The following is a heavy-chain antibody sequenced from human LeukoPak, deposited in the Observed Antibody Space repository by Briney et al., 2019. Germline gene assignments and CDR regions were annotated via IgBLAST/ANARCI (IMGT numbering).Heavy chain of an antibody. D-gene: IGHD2-21*02. CDR3: ASSLEVVTATATDY. Sequence: ASVKVSCKVSGYTLTELSMHWVRQAPGKGLEWMGGFDPEDGETIYAQKFQGRVTMTEDTSTDTAYMELSSLRSEGTAVYYCASSLEVVTATATDYWGQGTLVTVSS. CDR2: FDPEDGET. CDR1: GYTLTELS. J-gene: IGHJ4*02. V-gene: IGHV1-24*01.